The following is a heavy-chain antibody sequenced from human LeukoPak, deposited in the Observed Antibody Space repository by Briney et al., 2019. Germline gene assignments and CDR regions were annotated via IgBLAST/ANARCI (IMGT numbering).Heavy chain of an antibody. CDR1: GGSISGYY. V-gene: IGHV4-59*08. Sequence: PSEALSLTCTVSGGSISGYYWSWIRQPPGKRLEWIGYVHDTGGTNYNPSLKRRFTISIDTSKNQFSLYLSSVTAADTAVYYCARLPLIATTRGGFDPWGQGTLVTVSS. CDR3: ARLPLIATTRGGFDP. D-gene: IGHD1/OR15-1a*01. J-gene: IGHJ5*02. CDR2: VHDTGGT.